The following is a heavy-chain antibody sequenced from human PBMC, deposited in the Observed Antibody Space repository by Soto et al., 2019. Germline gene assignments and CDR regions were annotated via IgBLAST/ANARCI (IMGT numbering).Heavy chain of an antibody. D-gene: IGHD5-12*01. Sequence: ASVKVSCKASGYTFTGYYMHWVRQAPGQGLEWMGWINPNSGGTNYAQKFQGRVTMTRDTSTSTVYMELSSLRSEDTAVYYCARDKGNGYNYEIDYWGQGTLVTVSS. CDR3: ARDKGNGYNYEIDY. V-gene: IGHV1-2*02. CDR2: INPNSGGT. CDR1: GYTFTGYY. J-gene: IGHJ4*02.